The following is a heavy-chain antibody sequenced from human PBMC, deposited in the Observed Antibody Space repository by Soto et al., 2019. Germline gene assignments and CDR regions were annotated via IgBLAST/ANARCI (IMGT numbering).Heavy chain of an antibody. J-gene: IGHJ6*02. D-gene: IGHD3-10*01. CDR3: ARDLPITRGLYYYYGMDV. Sequence: PGGSLILSCAASGFTFSSYAMHWVRQAPGKGLEWLAVISYDGSNQYYTDSVKGRFTISRDNSKNTLYLQMNSLRAEDTAVFYCARDLPITRGLYYYYGMDVWGQGTTVTVSS. V-gene: IGHV3-30-3*01. CDR1: GFTFSSYA. CDR2: ISYDGSNQ.